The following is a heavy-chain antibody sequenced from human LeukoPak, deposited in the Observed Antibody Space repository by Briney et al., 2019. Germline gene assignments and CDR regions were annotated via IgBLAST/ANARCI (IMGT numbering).Heavy chain of an antibody. V-gene: IGHV3-74*01. CDR3: ASSGITVTGSYYYYMDV. D-gene: IGHD4-17*01. CDR1: GFPFIRYW. Sequence: GGSLLLSCAASGFPFIRYWMFWVRQAPGEGLVCVSRINSDGTTTNYADSVKGRFTISRDNAKNTLSLQLNSLRAEDTAVYYCASSGITVTGSYYYYMDVWGKGTTVTVSS. J-gene: IGHJ6*03. CDR2: INSDGTTT.